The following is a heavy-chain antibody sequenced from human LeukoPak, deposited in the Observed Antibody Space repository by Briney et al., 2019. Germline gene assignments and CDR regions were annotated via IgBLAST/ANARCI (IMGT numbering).Heavy chain of an antibody. V-gene: IGHV3-30*18. Sequence: GRSLRLSCVTSGFTFSNYAMHWVRQAPGKGLEWVAVTSYDGVNEYYAEALKGRFSISRDSSGNTAYLQMNSLRIDDTAVYYCVKASSGSYWGGYFDYWGQGALVTVSS. CDR2: TSYDGVNE. CDR3: VKASSGSYWGGYFDY. D-gene: IGHD1-26*01. CDR1: GFTFSNYA. J-gene: IGHJ4*02.